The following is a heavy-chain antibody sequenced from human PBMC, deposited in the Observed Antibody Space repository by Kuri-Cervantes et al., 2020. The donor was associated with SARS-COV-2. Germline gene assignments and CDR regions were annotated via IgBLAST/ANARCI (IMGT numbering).Heavy chain of an antibody. CDR3: ARDNVDTAMGIDY. D-gene: IGHD5-18*01. Sequence: SETLSLTCTVSGGSISSYYWSWIRQPPGKGLGWIGYIYYSGSTNYNPSLKNRLTISVDTSKNQFSLKLSSVTAADTAVYYCARDNVDTAMGIDYWGQGTLVTVSS. J-gene: IGHJ4*02. CDR1: GGSISSYY. CDR2: IYYSGST. V-gene: IGHV4-59*01.